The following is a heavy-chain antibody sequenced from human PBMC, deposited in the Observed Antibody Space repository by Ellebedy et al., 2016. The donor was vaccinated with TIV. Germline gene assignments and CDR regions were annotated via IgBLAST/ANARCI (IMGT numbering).Heavy chain of an antibody. CDR1: GFTXXNYA. CDR2: VSYDGSNK. D-gene: IGHD3-22*01. CDR3: ARGMGYSTSSGHYSDWYLDL. Sequence: PGGSLRLSCAASGFTXXNYAXXWVRHPPGKGXEWVAVVSYDGSNKYHADSVRGRFTISRDNSKNTMYLQMSSLRAEDTAVYYCARGMGYSTSSGHYSDWYLDLWGRGTLVTVSS. J-gene: IGHJ2*01. V-gene: IGHV3-30*15.